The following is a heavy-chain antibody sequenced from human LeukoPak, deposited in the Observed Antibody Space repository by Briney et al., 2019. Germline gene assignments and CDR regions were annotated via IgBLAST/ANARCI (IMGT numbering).Heavy chain of an antibody. V-gene: IGHV3-21*01. J-gene: IGHJ4*02. CDR2: ISSSSSYI. Sequence: GASLRLSCAASGFTFSSYSMNLVRQAPGKGLELVSSISSSSSYIYYADSVKGRFTISRDNAKNSLSLQMNSLRAEDTAVYYCARDREQAGFDYWGQGTLVTVSS. CDR1: GFTFSSYS. D-gene: IGHD1-26*01. CDR3: ARDREQAGFDY.